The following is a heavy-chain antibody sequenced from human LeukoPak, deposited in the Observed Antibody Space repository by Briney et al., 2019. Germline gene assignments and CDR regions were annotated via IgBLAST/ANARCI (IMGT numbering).Heavy chain of an antibody. CDR1: GFTFSSYG. CDR3: AKAPPSTVTTYFDYYYYYGMDV. D-gene: IGHD4-17*01. V-gene: IGHV3-30*02. J-gene: IGHJ6*02. Sequence: PGGSLRLSCAASGFTFSSYGMHWVRQAPGKGLEWVAFIRYDGSNKYYADSVKGRFTISRDNSKNTLYLQMNSLRAEDTAVYYCAKAPPSTVTTYFDYYYYYGMDVWGQGTTVTVSS. CDR2: IRYDGSNK.